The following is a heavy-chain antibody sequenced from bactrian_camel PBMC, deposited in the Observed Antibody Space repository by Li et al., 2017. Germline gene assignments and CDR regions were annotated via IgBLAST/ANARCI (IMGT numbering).Heavy chain of an antibody. V-gene: IGHV3S55*01. D-gene: IGHD6*01. Sequence: HVQLVESGGGSVQAGGSLRLSCVASGFSFGNCGMAWHRQAQGKERELVSTIGRFDSTTYSDAVKGRFTISRDRSKSMLYLQMNSLKTEDTAVYYCAAGRRVFRCSSAYTRGPGPRESEYNYWGQGTQVTVS. CDR3: AAGRRVFRCSSAYTRGPGPRESEYNY. CDR2: IGRFDST. J-gene: IGHJ4*01. CDR1: GFSFGNCG.